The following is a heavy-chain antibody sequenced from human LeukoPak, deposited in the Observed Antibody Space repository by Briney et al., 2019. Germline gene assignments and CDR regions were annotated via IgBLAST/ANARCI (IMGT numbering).Heavy chain of an antibody. D-gene: IGHD2-2*02. Sequence: GGSLRLSCAASGFTFSSYSMNLVRRAPGKGLEWVSSSSSSSSYIYYADSVKGRFTISRDNAKNSLYLQMNSLRAEDTAVYYCARVVPAAIGYYYYYGMDVWGQGTTVTVSS. V-gene: IGHV3-21*01. J-gene: IGHJ6*02. CDR1: GFTFSSYS. CDR2: SSSSSSYI. CDR3: ARVVPAAIGYYYYYGMDV.